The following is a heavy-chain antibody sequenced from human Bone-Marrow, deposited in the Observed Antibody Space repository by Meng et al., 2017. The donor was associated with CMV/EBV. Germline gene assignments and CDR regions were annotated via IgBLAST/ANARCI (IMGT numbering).Heavy chain of an antibody. CDR1: GFTVSNHG. CDR3: ARDHPNAVWYFQH. Sequence: GESLKISCAASGFTVSNHGMHWVRQAPGRGLDWLAFIQHDGSNKYYADSVKGRFTISRDNAKNSLYLQMNSLRVEDTAVYYCARDHPNAVWYFQHWGQGTLVTVSS. J-gene: IGHJ1*01. V-gene: IGHV3-30*02. CDR2: IQHDGSNK. D-gene: IGHD3-16*01.